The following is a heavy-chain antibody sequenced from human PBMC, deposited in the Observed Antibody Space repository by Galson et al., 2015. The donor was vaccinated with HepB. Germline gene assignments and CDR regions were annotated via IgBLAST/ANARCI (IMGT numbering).Heavy chain of an antibody. V-gene: IGHV4-59*08. J-gene: IGHJ4*02. D-gene: IGHD2-8*01. CDR1: GASISPFY. CDR3: ARLGYCTNGVCYRGTLLSDY. CDR2: ISYTGST. Sequence: ETLSLTCTVSGASISPFYWSWIRQPPGKGLEWIGYISYTGSTSYNPSLKSRVTISLDTSNNQFSLNLSSVTAADTAVYYCARLGYCTNGVCYRGTLLSDYWGQGTLVTVSS.